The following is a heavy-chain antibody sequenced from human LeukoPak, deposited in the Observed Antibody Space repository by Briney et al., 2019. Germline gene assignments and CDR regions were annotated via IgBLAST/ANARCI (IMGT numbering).Heavy chain of an antibody. V-gene: IGHV3-23*01. CDR3: ARAVITVAGQFDS. CDR1: GVTFSRYV. CDR2: ISGSGGGT. Sequence: GGSLRLSCVASGVTFSRYVMSWVRQAPGKGLEWVSAISGSGGGTYYADSVKGRFTISRDNSKNTLYVKMNSLRAEDTAVYFCARAVITVAGQFDSWGRGTLVTVSS. D-gene: IGHD6-19*01. J-gene: IGHJ4*02.